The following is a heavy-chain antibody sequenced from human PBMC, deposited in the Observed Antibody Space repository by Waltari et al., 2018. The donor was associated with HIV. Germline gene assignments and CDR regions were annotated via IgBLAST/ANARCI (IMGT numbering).Heavy chain of an antibody. J-gene: IGHJ4*02. V-gene: IGHV3-53*02. CDR1: GLPVSTNY. CDR3: ARGDTIGIAAGV. CDR2: IYSGGST. Sequence: EVQLVETGGGLIQPGGSLRLSCADSGLPVSTNYISWARQAPGKGLEWVSVIYSGGSTYYADSVKGRFTISRDNSKNTLYLQMNSLRAEDTAVYYCARGDTIGIAAGVWGQGTLVTVSS. D-gene: IGHD6-13*01.